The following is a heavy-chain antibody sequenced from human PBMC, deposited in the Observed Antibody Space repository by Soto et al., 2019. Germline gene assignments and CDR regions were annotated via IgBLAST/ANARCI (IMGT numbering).Heavy chain of an antibody. V-gene: IGHV4-31*03. J-gene: IGHJ4*02. CDR2: IYYSGRT. CDR1: GGSISSGGYY. Sequence: SETLSLTCTVSGGSISSGGYYWSWIRQHPGKGLEWIGYIYYSGRTYYSPSLRSRLSISVDTSENHFSLKLSSVTAADTAVYYCARARNDYSDKTLSLFDHWGQGTLVTVSS. CDR3: ARARNDYSDKTLSLFDH. D-gene: IGHD4-4*01.